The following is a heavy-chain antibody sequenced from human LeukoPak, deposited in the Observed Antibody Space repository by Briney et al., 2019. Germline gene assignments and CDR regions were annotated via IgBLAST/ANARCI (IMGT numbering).Heavy chain of an antibody. CDR1: GYTLTELS. Sequence: ASVKVSCKVSGYTLTELSMHWVRQAPGKGLEWMGGFDPEDGETIYAQTFQGRVTMTEDTSTDTAYMELSSLRSEDTAVYYCANDLLYGELATNFDYWGQGTLVNVSS. J-gene: IGHJ4*02. CDR3: ANDLLYGELATNFDY. V-gene: IGHV1-24*01. CDR2: FDPEDGET. D-gene: IGHD4-17*01.